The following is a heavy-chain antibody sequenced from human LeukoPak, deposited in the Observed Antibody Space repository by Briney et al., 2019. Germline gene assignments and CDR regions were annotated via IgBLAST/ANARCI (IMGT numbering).Heavy chain of an antibody. CDR3: ARDQLWFGESYFDY. CDR2: IYHSGST. V-gene: IGHV4-38-2*02. J-gene: IGHJ4*02. Sequence: SETLSLTCTVSGYSISSGYYWGWSRQPPGKGLEWIGRIYHSGSTYYNPSLKSRVTISVDTSKNQFSLKLSSVTAADTAVYYCARDQLWFGESYFDYWGQGTLVTVSS. CDR1: GYSISSGYY. D-gene: IGHD3-10*01.